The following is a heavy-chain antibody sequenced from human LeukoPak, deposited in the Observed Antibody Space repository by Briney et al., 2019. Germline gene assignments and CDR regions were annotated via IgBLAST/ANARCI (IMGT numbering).Heavy chain of an antibody. Sequence: SETLSLTCTVSGGSIRSYYWSWIRQPPGKGLEWIGYIYYTGSTNYNPSLKSQVTISVDTSKNQFSLKLSSVTAADTAVYYCARYLAAGYFDLWGRGTLVTVSS. CDR3: ARYLAAGYFDL. CDR1: GGSIRSYY. V-gene: IGHV4-59*08. J-gene: IGHJ2*01. D-gene: IGHD6-25*01. CDR2: IYYTGST.